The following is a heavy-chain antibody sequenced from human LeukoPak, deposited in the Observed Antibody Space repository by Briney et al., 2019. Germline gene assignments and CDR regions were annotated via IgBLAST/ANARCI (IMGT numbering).Heavy chain of an antibody. V-gene: IGHV3-23*01. Sequence: GGSLRLSCAASGFTFSDYYMTWIRQAPGKGLEWVSTISGGGGSTYYADSVKGRFTISRDNSKNTLYLQVNSLRAEDTAVYYCAKGGKWDVTPFDYWGQGTLVTVSS. J-gene: IGHJ4*02. CDR3: AKGGKWDVTPFDY. CDR1: GFTFSDYY. CDR2: ISGGGGST. D-gene: IGHD1-26*01.